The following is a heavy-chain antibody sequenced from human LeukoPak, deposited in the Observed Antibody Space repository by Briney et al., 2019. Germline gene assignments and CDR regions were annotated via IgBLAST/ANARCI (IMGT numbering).Heavy chain of an antibody. CDR1: GFTFSSSW. CDR2: IKEEGSEQ. J-gene: IGHJ4*02. V-gene: IGHV3-7*03. Sequence: GGSLRLSCAASGFTFSSSWMTWVRQAPGKGREWVANIKEEGSEQYYVDSVKGRFTISRDNAKNSLYLQMNSLRAEDTAVYYCARDQRASPAAADYWGQGTLVTVSS. CDR3: ARDQRASPAAADY. D-gene: IGHD2-15*01.